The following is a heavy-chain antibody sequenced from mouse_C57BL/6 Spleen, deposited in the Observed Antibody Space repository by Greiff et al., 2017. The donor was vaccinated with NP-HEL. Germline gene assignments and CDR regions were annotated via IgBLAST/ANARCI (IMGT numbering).Heavy chain of an antibody. V-gene: IGHV1-15*01. CDR3: TVLLGDFDY. CDR2: IDPETGGT. CDR1: GYTFTDYE. Sequence: VQLVESGAELVRPGASVTLSCKASGYTFTDYEMHWVKQTPVHGLEWIGAIDPETGGTAYNQKFKGKAILTADKSSSTAYMELRSLTSEDSAVYYCTVLLGDFDYWGQGTTLTVSS. J-gene: IGHJ2*01. D-gene: IGHD1-1*01.